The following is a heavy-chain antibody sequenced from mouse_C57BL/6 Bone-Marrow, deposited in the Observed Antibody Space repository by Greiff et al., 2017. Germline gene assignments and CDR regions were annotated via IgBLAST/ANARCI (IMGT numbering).Heavy chain of an antibody. CDR3: ARRITTVENYAVDY. D-gene: IGHD1-1*01. Sequence: QVQLKQPGAELVKPGASVKMSCKASGYTFTSYWITWVKQRPGQGLEWIGDIYPGSGSTNYNEKFKSKATLTVDTSSSTAYMQLSSLTSEDSAVYYCARRITTVENYAVDYWGQGTSVTVSS. CDR1: GYTFTSYW. CDR2: IYPGSGST. J-gene: IGHJ4*01. V-gene: IGHV1-55*01.